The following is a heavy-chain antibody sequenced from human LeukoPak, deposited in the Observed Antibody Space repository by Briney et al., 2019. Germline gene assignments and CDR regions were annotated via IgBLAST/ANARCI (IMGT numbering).Heavy chain of an antibody. CDR2: IYPVDSTT. CDR3: AIPPFITSFDY. J-gene: IGHJ4*02. CDR1: GYSFGIYW. D-gene: IGHD3-16*01. V-gene: IGHV5-51*01. Sequence: GESLKISCKGSGYSFGIYWIGWVRQRPGKGLEWMAMIYPVDSTTRYSPSYQGQVTISVDKSLATAYLQWSGLKASDTAVYYCAIPPFITSFDYWSQGTLVTVSS.